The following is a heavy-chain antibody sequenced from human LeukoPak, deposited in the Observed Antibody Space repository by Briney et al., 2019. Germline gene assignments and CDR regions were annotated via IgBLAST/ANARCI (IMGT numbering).Heavy chain of an antibody. J-gene: IGHJ4*02. Sequence: GGSLRLSCAASGFTFSSYGMHWVRQAPGKGLEWVAVIWYDGSNKYYADSVKGRFTISRDNSKNTLYLQMNSLRAEDTAVYYCARGPLGYCSGGSCPLPADYWGQGTLSPSPQ. V-gene: IGHV3-33*01. D-gene: IGHD2-15*01. CDR1: GFTFSSYG. CDR2: IWYDGSNK. CDR3: ARGPLGYCSGGSCPLPADY.